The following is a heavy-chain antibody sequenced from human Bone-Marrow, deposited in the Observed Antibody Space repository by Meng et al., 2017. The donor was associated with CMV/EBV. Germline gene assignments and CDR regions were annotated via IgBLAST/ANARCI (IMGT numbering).Heavy chain of an antibody. J-gene: IGHJ3*02. Sequence: GGSLRLSCAASGFTFSSYAMHWVRQAPGKGLEYVSAISSNGGSTYYADSVKGRFTISRDNSKNTLYLQMGSLRAEDMAVYYCARDASYHDSSGYWEGAFDIWGQGTMVTVSS. CDR3: ARDASYHDSSGYWEGAFDI. V-gene: IGHV3-64*02. D-gene: IGHD3-22*01. CDR2: ISSNGGST. CDR1: GFTFSSYA.